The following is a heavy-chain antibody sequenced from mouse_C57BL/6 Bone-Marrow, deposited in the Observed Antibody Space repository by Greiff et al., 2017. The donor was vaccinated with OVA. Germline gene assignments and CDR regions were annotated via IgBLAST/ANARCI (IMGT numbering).Heavy chain of an antibody. J-gene: IGHJ1*03. CDR3: ARGDRSSLWYFDV. CDR2: IWSGGST. V-gene: IGHV2-2*01. D-gene: IGHD1-1*01. CDR1: GFSLTSYG. Sequence: VQLQQSGPGLVQPSQSLSITCTVSGFSLTSYGVHWVRQSPGKGLEWLGVIWSGGSTDYNAAFISRLSISKDNSKSQVFFKMNSLQADDTAIYYCARGDRSSLWYFDVWGTGTTVTVSS.